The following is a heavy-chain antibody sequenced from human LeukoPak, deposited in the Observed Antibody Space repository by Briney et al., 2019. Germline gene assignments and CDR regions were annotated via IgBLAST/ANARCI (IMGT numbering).Heavy chain of an antibody. J-gene: IGHJ5*02. CDR1: GFTFSTYW. D-gene: IGHD6-19*01. V-gene: IGHV3-7*01. Sequence: GGSLRLSCAASGFTFSTYWMSWVRQAPGKGLEWVVNIKKDGSEKKYVDSVKGRFTISRDNAKNSLYLQMNSLRAEDTAVYYCAREGGSGWYSGWFDPWGQGTLVTVSS. CDR2: IKKDGSEK. CDR3: AREGGSGWYSGWFDP.